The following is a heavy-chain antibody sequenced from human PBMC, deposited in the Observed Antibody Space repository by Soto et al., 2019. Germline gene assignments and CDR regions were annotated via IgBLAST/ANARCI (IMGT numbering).Heavy chain of an antibody. V-gene: IGHV4-34*01. D-gene: IGHD3-22*01. J-gene: IGHJ4*02. CDR3: ASPPLPYDSPYFDY. CDR1: GGSFSGYY. Sequence: PSETLSLTCAVYGGSFSGYYWSWIRQPPGKGLEWIGEINHSGSTNYNPSLKSRVTISVDTSKNQFSLKLSSVTAADTAVYYCASPPLPYDSPYFDYWGQGTLVTVSS. CDR2: INHSGST.